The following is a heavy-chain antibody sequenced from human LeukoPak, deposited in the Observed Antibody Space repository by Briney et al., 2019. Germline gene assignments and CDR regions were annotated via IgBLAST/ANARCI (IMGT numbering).Heavy chain of an antibody. V-gene: IGHV3-33*01. CDR1: GFTFSSYG. J-gene: IGHJ4*02. D-gene: IGHD6-19*01. CDR3: ARDRAVAGINFDY. Sequence: QAGGSLRLSCAASGFTFSSYGMHWVRQAPGKGLEWVAVIWYDGSNKYYADSVKGRFTISRDNSKNTLYLQMNSLRAEDTAVYYCARDRAVAGINFDYWGQGTLVTVSS. CDR2: IWYDGSNK.